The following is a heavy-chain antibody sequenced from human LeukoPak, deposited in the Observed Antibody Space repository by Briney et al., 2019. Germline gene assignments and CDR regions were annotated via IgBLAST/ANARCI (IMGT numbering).Heavy chain of an antibody. D-gene: IGHD6-13*01. CDR2: ISYDGSNK. V-gene: IGHV3-30*04. Sequence: GGSLRLSCAASGFTFSSYAMHWVRQAPGKGLEWVAVISYDGSNKYYADSVKGRFTISRDNSKNTLYLQMNSLRAEDTAVYYCAKERIAAAGTLFVWGQGTLVTVSS. J-gene: IGHJ4*02. CDR1: GFTFSSYA. CDR3: AKERIAAAGTLFV.